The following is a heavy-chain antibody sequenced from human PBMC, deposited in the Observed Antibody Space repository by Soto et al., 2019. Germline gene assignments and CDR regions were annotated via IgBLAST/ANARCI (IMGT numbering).Heavy chain of an antibody. CDR2: ISAYNGNT. V-gene: IGHV1-18*01. J-gene: IGHJ4*02. Sequence: QVQLVQSGAEVKKPGASVKVSCKASGYTFTSYGISWVRQAPVQGLEWMGWISAYNGNTNYAQKLQGRVTMTKDTSPSTAYMELRSLRSDDTAVYYCARDGYCSGGSCYSATVTTSFDYWGQGTLVTVSS. CDR1: GYTFTSYG. D-gene: IGHD2-15*01. CDR3: ARDGYCSGGSCYSATVTTSFDY.